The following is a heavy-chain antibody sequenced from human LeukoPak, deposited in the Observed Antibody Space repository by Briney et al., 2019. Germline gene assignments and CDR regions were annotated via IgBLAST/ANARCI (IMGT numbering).Heavy chain of an antibody. CDR2: IYYSGST. CDR3: ARGITMVRGETHGMDV. Sequence: SETLSLTCTVSGGSISSGGYYWSWIRQHPGKGLEWIGYIYYSGSTYYNPSLKSRVTISVDTSKNQFSLKLSSVTAADTAVYYCARGITMVRGETHGMDVWGQGSTVTVSS. CDR1: GGSISSGGYY. V-gene: IGHV4-31*03. D-gene: IGHD3-10*01. J-gene: IGHJ6*02.